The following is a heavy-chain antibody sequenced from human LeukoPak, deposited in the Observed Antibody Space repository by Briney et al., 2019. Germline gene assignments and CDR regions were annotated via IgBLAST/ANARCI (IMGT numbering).Heavy chain of an antibody. Sequence: PSETLSLTCTVSGASITSYYWSWIRQPAGKGLEWIGRIYASGSTTYNPSLKSRVTMAVDTSKTQFSLKLSSVTAADTAVCYCARDSGTTGEVKFDPWGQGTLVTVSA. CDR3: ARDSGTTGEVKFDP. D-gene: IGHD3-10*01. V-gene: IGHV4-4*07. CDR1: GASITSYY. J-gene: IGHJ5*02. CDR2: IYASGST.